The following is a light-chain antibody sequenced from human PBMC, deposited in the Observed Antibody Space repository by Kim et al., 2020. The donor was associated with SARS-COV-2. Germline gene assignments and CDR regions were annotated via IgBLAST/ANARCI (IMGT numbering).Light chain of an antibody. Sequence: SYELTQPPSVSVSPGQTASITCSGDKLGDKYACWYQQKPGQSPVLVIYQDSKRPSGIPERFSGSNSGNTATLTISGIQAMDEADYYCQAWDSSTNWVFGGGTKLTVL. CDR2: QDS. V-gene: IGLV3-1*01. J-gene: IGLJ3*02. CDR1: KLGDKY. CDR3: QAWDSSTNWV.